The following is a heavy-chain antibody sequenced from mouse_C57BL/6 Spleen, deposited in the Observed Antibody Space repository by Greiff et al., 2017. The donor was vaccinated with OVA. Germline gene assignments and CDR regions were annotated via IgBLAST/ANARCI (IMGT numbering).Heavy chain of an antibody. J-gene: IGHJ1*03. D-gene: IGHD1-1*01. CDR2: ISNGGGST. Sequence: EVKVVESGGGLVQPGGSLKLSCAASGFTFSDYYMYWVRQTPEKRLEWVAYISNGGGSTYYPDTVKGRFTISRDNAKNTLYLQMSRLKSEDTAMYYCARSSYGYFDVWGTGTTVTVSS. CDR3: ARSSYGYFDV. CDR1: GFTFSDYY. V-gene: IGHV5-12*01.